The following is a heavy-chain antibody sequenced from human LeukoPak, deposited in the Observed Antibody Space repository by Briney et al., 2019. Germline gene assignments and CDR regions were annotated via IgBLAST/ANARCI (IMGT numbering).Heavy chain of an antibody. D-gene: IGHD3-10*01. CDR2: IIPIFGTA. Sequence: SSVKVSCKASGGTFSSYAISWVRQAPGQGLEWMGGIIPIFGTANYAQKFQGRVTITADESTSTAYMKLSSLRSEDTAVYYCARVSSGATDAFDIWGQGTMVTVSS. V-gene: IGHV1-69*01. CDR3: ARVSSGATDAFDI. J-gene: IGHJ3*02. CDR1: GGTFSSYA.